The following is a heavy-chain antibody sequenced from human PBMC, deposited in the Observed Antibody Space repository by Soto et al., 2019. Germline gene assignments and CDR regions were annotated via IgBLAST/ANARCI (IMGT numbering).Heavy chain of an antibody. CDR2: IGTGGDT. V-gene: IGHV3-13*01. J-gene: IGHJ4*02. D-gene: IGHD3-3*01. Sequence: GGSLGLSCAASGFTFRSYDMHWVRQATGKGLEWVSAIGTGGDTYYPGSVKGRFTISRENSKNTLYLQMNSLRAEDTAVYYCAKDLGYDFWSGYYGFDYWGQGTLVTVSS. CDR1: GFTFRSYD. CDR3: AKDLGYDFWSGYYGFDY.